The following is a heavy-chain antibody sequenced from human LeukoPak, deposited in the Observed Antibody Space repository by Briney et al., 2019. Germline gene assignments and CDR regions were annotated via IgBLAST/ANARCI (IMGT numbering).Heavy chain of an antibody. Sequence: PSETLSLTCTVSGGSISSSSYYWGWIRQPPGKGLEWIGSIYYNGSTYYNPSLKSRVTISVDTSKNQFSLKLSSVTAADTAVYYCARGYSPFDYWGQGTLVTVSS. J-gene: IGHJ4*02. V-gene: IGHV4-39*01. CDR2: IYYNGST. CDR3: ARGYSPFDY. CDR1: GGSISSSSYY. D-gene: IGHD5-12*01.